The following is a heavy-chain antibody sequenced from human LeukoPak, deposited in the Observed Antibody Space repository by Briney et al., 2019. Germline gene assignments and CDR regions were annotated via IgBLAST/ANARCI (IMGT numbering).Heavy chain of an antibody. D-gene: IGHD2-15*01. CDR2: INPKSGGT. CDR3: ARDSGKLLET. V-gene: IGHV1-2*02. J-gene: IGHJ4*02. CDR1: GYTFTDYY. Sequence: ASVKVSCKASGYTFTDYYIHWVRQAPGQGLEWMAWINPKSGGTNYAQKLQGRVTMTTDTSTSTAYMELRSLRSDDTAVYYCARDSGKLLETWGQGTLVTVSS.